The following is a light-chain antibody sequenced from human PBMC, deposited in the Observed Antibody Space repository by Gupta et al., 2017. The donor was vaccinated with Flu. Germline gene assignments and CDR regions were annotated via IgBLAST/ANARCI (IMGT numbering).Light chain of an antibody. Sequence: VALPGSGGSSSIGSATVDWYQQGPGRAPKLLIFANNQRPAGVPGRFSGSKSGTSASLAISGLQPDDEADYYCATWIDALSGPVFGGGTKLVVL. CDR3: ATWIDALSGPV. V-gene: IGLV1-44*01. J-gene: IGLJ2*01. CDR2: ANN. CDR1: SSSIGSAT.